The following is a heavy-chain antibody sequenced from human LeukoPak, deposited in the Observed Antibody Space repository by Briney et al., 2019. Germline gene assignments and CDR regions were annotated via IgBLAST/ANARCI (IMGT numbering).Heavy chain of an antibody. CDR1: GFTFSDYY. V-gene: IGHV3-11*05. J-gene: IGHJ4*02. Sequence: GGSLRLSCAVSGFTFSDYYMSWIRQAPGKGLEWVSDISSSRRYTNYADSVKGRFTISSDNAKNSLYLQMNRLRAEDTAVYYCARDGLITFRGLPGYWGQGTLVTVSS. CDR2: ISSSRRYT. CDR3: ARDGLITFRGLPGY. D-gene: IGHD3-16*01.